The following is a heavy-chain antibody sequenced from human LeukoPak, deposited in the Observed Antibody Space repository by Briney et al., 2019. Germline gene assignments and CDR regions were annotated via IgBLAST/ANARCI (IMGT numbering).Heavy chain of an antibody. CDR3: ARDLSSTPHWELDY. CDR1: GYTFTGYY. J-gene: IGHJ4*02. Sequence: VASVKVSCKASGYTFTGYYMHWVRQAPGQGLEWMGRSNPDSGDTNYAQHFQGRVTMTRDTSITTAYMELNRLTSDDTAVYYCARDLSSTPHWELDYWGQGTLVTVSS. CDR2: SNPDSGDT. V-gene: IGHV1-2*06. D-gene: IGHD1-26*01.